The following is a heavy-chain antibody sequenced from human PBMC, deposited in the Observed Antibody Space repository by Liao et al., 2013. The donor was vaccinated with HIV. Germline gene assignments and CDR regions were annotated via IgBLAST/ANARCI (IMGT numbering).Heavy chain of an antibody. Sequence: QVQLQESGPRLVKPSGTLSLTCSVSHGSMSSYYWSWIRQPPGKGLEWIGYLYHTGSTYYNPSLKSRVTISVDRSKNQFSLRLSSVTAADTAVYYCARVHSSGYYGPFFDFWGQGTLVTVSS. D-gene: IGHD6-19*01. V-gene: IGHV4-59*12. CDR1: HGSMSSYY. CDR2: LYHTGST. CDR3: ARVHSSGYYGPFFDF. J-gene: IGHJ4*02.